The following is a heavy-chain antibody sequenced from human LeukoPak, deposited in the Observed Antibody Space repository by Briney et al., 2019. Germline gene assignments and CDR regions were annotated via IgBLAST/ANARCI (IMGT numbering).Heavy chain of an antibody. CDR3: ARDFDFGS. CDR1: GFTFSSYS. V-gene: IGHV3-48*01. Sequence: PGGSLRLSCAASGFTFSSYSMNWVRQAPGKGLEWVSYISTTTSTIYYADSVKGRFTISRDNSKNTLYLQMNSLRAEDTAVYYCARDFDFGSWGQGTLVTVSS. J-gene: IGHJ4*02. CDR2: ISTTTSTI. D-gene: IGHD3-9*01.